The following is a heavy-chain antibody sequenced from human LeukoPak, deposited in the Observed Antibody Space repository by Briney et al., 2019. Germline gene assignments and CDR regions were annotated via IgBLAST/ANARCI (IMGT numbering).Heavy chain of an antibody. CDR2: ISSSGSTI. Sequence: GGSLRLSCAASGFTFSDYYMSWIRQAPGKGLEWVSYISSSGSTIYYADSVKGRFTISRDNAKNSLYLQMNSLRAEDTAVYYCARGRMVVVVRGNAFDIWGQGTMVTVSS. CDR3: ARGRMVVVVRGNAFDI. J-gene: IGHJ3*02. D-gene: IGHD3-22*01. V-gene: IGHV3-11*04. CDR1: GFTFSDYY.